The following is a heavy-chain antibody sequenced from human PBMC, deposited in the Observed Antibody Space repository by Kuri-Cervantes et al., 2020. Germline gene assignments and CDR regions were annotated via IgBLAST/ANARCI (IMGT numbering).Heavy chain of an antibody. CDR3: AKDYYDSSGYPDAFDI. CDR2: ISYDGSNK. CDR1: GFTFSSYS. V-gene: IGHV3-30*18. D-gene: IGHD3-22*01. J-gene: IGHJ3*02. Sequence: LSLTCAASGFTFSSYSMNWVRQAPGKGLEWVAVISYDGSNKYYADSVKGRFTISRDNSKNTLYLQMNSLRAEDTAVYYCAKDYYDSSGYPDAFDIWGQGTMVTVSS.